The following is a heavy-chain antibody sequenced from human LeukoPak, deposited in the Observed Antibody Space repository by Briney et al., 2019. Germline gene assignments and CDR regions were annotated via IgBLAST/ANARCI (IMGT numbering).Heavy chain of an antibody. V-gene: IGHV3-11*01. CDR2: ISSSGSTI. CDR3: AKLSTMIVPRDYFDY. D-gene: IGHD3-22*01. J-gene: IGHJ4*02. CDR1: GFTFSDYY. Sequence: GGSLRLSCVASGFTFSDYYMSWIRQAPGKGLEWVSYISSSGSTIYYADSVKGRFTISRDNAKNSLYLHINSLRAEDTAVYYCAKLSTMIVPRDYFDYWGQGILVTVSS.